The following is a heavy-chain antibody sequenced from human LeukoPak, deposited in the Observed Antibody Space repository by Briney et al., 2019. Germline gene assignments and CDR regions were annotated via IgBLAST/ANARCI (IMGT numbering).Heavy chain of an antibody. D-gene: IGHD6-19*01. Sequence: RPGGSLRLSCAASGFTFSSYEMNWVRQAPGKGPEWVSYITGSGSTIYYADSVKGRFTISRDNAKNSLYLQMNSLRAEDTAVYYRARSPYSSGWSVVDYWGQGTLVTVSS. J-gene: IGHJ4*02. V-gene: IGHV3-48*03. CDR1: GFTFSSYE. CDR3: ARSPYSSGWSVVDY. CDR2: ITGSGSTI.